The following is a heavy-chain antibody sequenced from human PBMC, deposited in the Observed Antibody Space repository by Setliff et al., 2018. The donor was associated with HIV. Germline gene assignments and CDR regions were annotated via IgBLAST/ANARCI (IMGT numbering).Heavy chain of an antibody. CDR2: ISTYNGNT. CDR1: GYTFTSYG. J-gene: IGHJ5*02. CDR3: ARGIQGFDP. Sequence: ASVKVSCKAPGYTFTSYGVSWVRQAPGQGLEWMGWISTYNGNTNYAQKLQDRVTMTTDTSTNTAYMELKSLRSDDTAVYYCARGIQGFDPWGQGTLVTVSS. V-gene: IGHV1-18*01.